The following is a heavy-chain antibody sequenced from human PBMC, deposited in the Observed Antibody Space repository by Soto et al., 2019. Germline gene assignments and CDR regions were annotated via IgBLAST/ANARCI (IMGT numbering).Heavy chain of an antibody. CDR1: GYTLTELS. V-gene: IGHV1-24*01. CDR3: ATVNYSNYPNWFDP. CDR2: FDPEDGET. J-gene: IGHJ5*02. D-gene: IGHD4-4*01. Sequence: ASVMVSCKVSGYTLTELSMHWVRQAPGKGLEWMGGFDPEDGETIYAQKFQGRVTMTEDTSTDTAYMELSSLRSEDTAVYYCATVNYSNYPNWFDPWGQGTLVTVSS.